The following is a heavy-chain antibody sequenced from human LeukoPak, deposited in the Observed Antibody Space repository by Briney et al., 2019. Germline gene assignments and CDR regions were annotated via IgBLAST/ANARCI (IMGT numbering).Heavy chain of an antibody. D-gene: IGHD3-9*01. CDR3: ATNEPNYDILTGHRRGYYGMDV. CDR1: GGSISSSSYY. J-gene: IGHJ6*02. CDR2: IYYSGST. Sequence: SETLSLACTVSGGSISSSSYYWGWIRQPPGKGLEWIGSIYYSGSTNYNPSLRSRVTISVDTSKNQFSLKLSSVTAADTAVYYCATNEPNYDILTGHRRGYYGMDVWGQGTTVTVSS. V-gene: IGHV4-39*07.